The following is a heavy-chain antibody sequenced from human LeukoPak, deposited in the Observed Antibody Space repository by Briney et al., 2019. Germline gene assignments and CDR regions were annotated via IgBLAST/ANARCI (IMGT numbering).Heavy chain of an antibody. CDR2: ISGSGGST. Sequence: GGSLRLSCAASGFTFSSYAMSWVRQAPGKGLEWVSAISGSGGSTYYADSVKGRFTISRDNSKNTLYLQMNSLGAEDTAVYYCAKDRGSTYYDFWSGYYGYYYYYGMDVWGQGTTVTVSS. J-gene: IGHJ6*02. CDR3: AKDRGSTYYDFWSGYYGYYYYYGMDV. D-gene: IGHD3-3*01. V-gene: IGHV3-23*01. CDR1: GFTFSSYA.